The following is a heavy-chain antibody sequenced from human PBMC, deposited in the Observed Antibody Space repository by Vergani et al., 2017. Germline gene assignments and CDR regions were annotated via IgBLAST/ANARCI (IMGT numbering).Heavy chain of an antibody. CDR1: GFSLSTSGVG. D-gene: IGHD6-19*01. CDR2: IYWNDDK. V-gene: IGHV2-5*01. CDR3: AHRPSYSSGWYWRVIATNDAVDI. Sequence: QITLKESGPTLVKPTQTLTLTCTFSGFSLSTSGVGVGWIRQPPGKALEWLALIYWNDDKRYSPSLKSSLTITKDTSKNQVVLTMTNMDPVDTATYYCAHRPSYSSGWYWRVIATNDAVDIWGQGTMVTDSS. J-gene: IGHJ3*02.